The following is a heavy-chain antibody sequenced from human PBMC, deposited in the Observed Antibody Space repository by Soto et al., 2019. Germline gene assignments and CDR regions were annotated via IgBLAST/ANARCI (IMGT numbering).Heavy chain of an antibody. D-gene: IGHD2-21*02. CDR1: RFTFSSYA. Sequence: HPGGSLRLSCAASRFTFSSYAMHWVRQAPGKGLEWVAVVSYDGSNKYYADSVKGRFTISRDNSKNTLYLQMNSLRAEDTAVYYCARVSCGGACYLPEQNYYYYYGMDVWGQGTTVTVSS. V-gene: IGHV3-30-3*01. CDR2: VSYDGSNK. J-gene: IGHJ6*02. CDR3: ARVSCGGACYLPEQNYYYYYGMDV.